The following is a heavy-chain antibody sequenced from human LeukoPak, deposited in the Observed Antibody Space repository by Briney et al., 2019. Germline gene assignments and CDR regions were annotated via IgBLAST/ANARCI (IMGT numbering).Heavy chain of an antibody. V-gene: IGHV4-59*01. CDR3: ARDRSGYYHDAFDI. J-gene: IGHJ3*02. CDR2: IYYSGST. D-gene: IGHD3-3*01. Sequence: PSETLSLTCTVSGGSISSYYWSWIRQPPGKGLEWIGYIYYSGSTNYNPSLKSRVTISVDTSKNQFSLKLSSVTAADTAVYYCARDRSGYYHDAFDIWGQGTMVTVSS. CDR1: GGSISSYY.